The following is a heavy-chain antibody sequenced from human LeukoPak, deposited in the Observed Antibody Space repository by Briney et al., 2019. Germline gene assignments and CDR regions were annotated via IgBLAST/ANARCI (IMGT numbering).Heavy chain of an antibody. V-gene: IGHV4-39*07. Sequence: PSETLSLTCTVSGGSISSSSYYWGWIRQPPGKGLEWIGSIYYSGSTYYNPSLKSRVTISVDTSKNQFSLKLSSVTAADTAVYYCARDIKGPVSIVGATGYAFDIWGQGTMVTVSS. J-gene: IGHJ3*02. D-gene: IGHD1-26*01. CDR2: IYYSGST. CDR1: GGSISSSSYY. CDR3: ARDIKGPVSIVGATGYAFDI.